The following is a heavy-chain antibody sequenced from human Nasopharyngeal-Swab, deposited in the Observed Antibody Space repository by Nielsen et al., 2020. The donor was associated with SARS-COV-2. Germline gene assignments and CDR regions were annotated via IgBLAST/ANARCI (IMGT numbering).Heavy chain of an antibody. CDR1: GFTFSNYN. CDR2: ISSSSSYI. D-gene: IGHD4-17*01. Sequence: GESLKISCAASGFTFSNYNMNWVRQAPGKGLEWVSSISSSSSYIYYADSVKGRFTISRDNAKNSLYLQMNSLRAEDTAVYYCAGGQGTVTTYYYYGMDVWGQGTTVTVSS. J-gene: IGHJ6*02. V-gene: IGHV3-21*01. CDR3: AGGQGTVTTYYYYGMDV.